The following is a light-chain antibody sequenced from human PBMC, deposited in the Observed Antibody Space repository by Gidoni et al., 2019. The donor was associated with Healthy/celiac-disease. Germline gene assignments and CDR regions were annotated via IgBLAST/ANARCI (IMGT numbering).Light chain of an antibody. CDR1: QSVSSSY. Sequence: IVLTPSPGTLSLSPGERATLSCRASQSVSSSYLAWYQQKPGQAPRLLIYGASSRATGIPDRFSGSGSGTDFTLTISRLEPEDFAVYYCQQYGSSRTFXPXTKVDIK. J-gene: IGKJ3*01. CDR2: GAS. V-gene: IGKV3-20*01. CDR3: QQYGSSRT.